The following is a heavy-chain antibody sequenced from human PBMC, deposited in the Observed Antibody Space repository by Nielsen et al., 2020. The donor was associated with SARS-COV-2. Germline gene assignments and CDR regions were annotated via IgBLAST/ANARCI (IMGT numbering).Heavy chain of an antibody. V-gene: IGHV3-30*04. J-gene: IGHJ4*02. CDR1: GFTFSSYA. Sequence: GGSLRLSCAASGFTFSSYAMHWVRQAPGKGLEWVAVISYDGSNKYYADSVKGRFTISRDNSKNSLYLQMNSLRAEDTAVYYCARTGYSSGWDSPVTRDFDYWGQGTLVTVSS. D-gene: IGHD6-19*01. CDR2: ISYDGSNK. CDR3: ARTGYSSGWDSPVTRDFDY.